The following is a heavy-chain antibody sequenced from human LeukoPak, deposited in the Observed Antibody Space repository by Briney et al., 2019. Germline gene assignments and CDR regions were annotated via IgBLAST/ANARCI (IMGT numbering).Heavy chain of an antibody. CDR2: IYYSGST. CDR1: GGSISSYH. Sequence: SETLSLTCTVSGGSISSYHWSWIRQPPGKGLEWIGDIYYSGSTNYNPSLKRRVTISVDTSNTQFSLKLSSVTAADTAVYYCARALRAAGYTPLGYWGQGTLVTVSS. D-gene: IGHD6-13*01. J-gene: IGHJ4*02. V-gene: IGHV4-59*08. CDR3: ARALRAAGYTPLGY.